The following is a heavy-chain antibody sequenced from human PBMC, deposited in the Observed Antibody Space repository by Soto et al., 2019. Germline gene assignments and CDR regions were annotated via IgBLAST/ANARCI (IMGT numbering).Heavy chain of an antibody. D-gene: IGHD3-10*01. CDR1: GFTCSSYG. CDR3: AKDGDGSGSYYIPFDY. V-gene: IGHV3-30*18. CDR2: ISYDGSNK. Sequence: GGSLRLSCAASGFTCSSYGMHWVCQAPGKGLEWVAVISYDGSNKYYADSVKGRFTISRDNSKNTLYLQMNSLRAEDTAVYYCAKDGDGSGSYYIPFDYWGQGTLVTVSS. J-gene: IGHJ4*02.